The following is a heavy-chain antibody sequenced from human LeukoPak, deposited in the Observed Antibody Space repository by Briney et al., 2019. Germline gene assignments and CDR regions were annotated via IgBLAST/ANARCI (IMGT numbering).Heavy chain of an antibody. CDR1: GFTFSSYA. J-gene: IGHJ5*02. D-gene: IGHD2-8*01. Sequence: PGGSLRLSCAASGFTFSSYAMSWVRQTPGKGLEWVSAISGSGDGTYYADSVKGRFTISRDNSKNTLYLQMSGLRAEDTAVYYCAKEPSYCTNGVCYSRVFDRWGQGTLVTVSS. CDR3: AKEPSYCTNGVCYSRVFDR. CDR2: ISGSGDGT. V-gene: IGHV3-23*01.